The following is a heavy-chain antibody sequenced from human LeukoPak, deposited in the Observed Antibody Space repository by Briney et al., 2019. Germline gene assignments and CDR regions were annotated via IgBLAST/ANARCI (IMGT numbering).Heavy chain of an antibody. J-gene: IGHJ4*02. CDR3: AREDRSCYYY. Sequence: GGSLRLYCAASGFSFSSYWMAWLRQAPGKGLEWLASKKQDGSDKYYVDSVKGRFTISKDNSKNSLYLQMNSLRAEDTAVYYCAREDRSCYYYWGQGTLVTVSS. D-gene: IGHD2-15*01. V-gene: IGHV3-7*03. CDR1: GFSFSSYW. CDR2: KKQDGSDK.